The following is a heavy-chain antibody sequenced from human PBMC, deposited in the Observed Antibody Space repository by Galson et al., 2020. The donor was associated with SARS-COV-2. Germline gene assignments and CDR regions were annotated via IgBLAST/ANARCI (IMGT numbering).Heavy chain of an antibody. Sequence: GSLRLSCAASGFSLSDFYISWIRQAPGKGLEWLSHISSTGSVTYYADSVKGRFTISRDNAKRSLYLQMNSLRAEDTAIYYCARYCSGGTCYSGDCGGDCYVDYWGQGILVTVSS. CDR2: ISSTGSVT. CDR3: ARYCSGGTCYSGDCGGDCYVDY. CDR1: GFSLSDFY. V-gene: IGHV3-11*01. J-gene: IGHJ4*02. D-gene: IGHD2-15*01.